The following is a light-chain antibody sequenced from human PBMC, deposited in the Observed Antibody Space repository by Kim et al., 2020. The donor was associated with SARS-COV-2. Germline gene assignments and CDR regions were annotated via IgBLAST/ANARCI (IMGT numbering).Light chain of an antibody. CDR1: KWGDKY. V-gene: IGLV3-1*01. Sequence: SARQTASITCSGDKWGDKYACWYQQKPRQSPVLVIYQYSKRPSGIPERFSVSNSGNTATLTISGTQAMDEAYYYCQAWHSSTNYVFGTGTKVTVL. CDR3: QAWHSSTNYV. J-gene: IGLJ1*01. CDR2: QYS.